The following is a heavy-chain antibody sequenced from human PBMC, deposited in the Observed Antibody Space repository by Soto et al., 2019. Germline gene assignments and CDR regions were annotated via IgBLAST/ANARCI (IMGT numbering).Heavy chain of an antibody. Sequence: PGGSLRLSCAASGFTFSTYAMAWVRQAPGKGLEWVSGVSASGLNTDYADPVKGRFYISRDNSKNTVSLHMNSLRAEDTALYYCARDTGSSGPRHFQHWGQGTLVTVSS. CDR2: VSASGLNT. J-gene: IGHJ1*01. V-gene: IGHV3-23*01. CDR1: GFTFSTYA. D-gene: IGHD3-22*01. CDR3: ARDTGSSGPRHFQH.